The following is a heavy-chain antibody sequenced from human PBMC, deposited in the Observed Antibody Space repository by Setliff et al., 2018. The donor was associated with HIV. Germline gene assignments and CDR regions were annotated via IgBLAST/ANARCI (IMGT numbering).Heavy chain of an antibody. Sequence: SETLSLTCTVSGGSISSGMYYWSWIRQPAGKGLEWIGYIYTSGSTNYNPSLKSRVTISVDTSKNQFSLKLSSVTAADTAVYYCARAAAGSPYYYYYMDVWGKGTTVTVSS. CDR2: IYTSGST. J-gene: IGHJ6*03. D-gene: IGHD6-13*01. CDR1: GGSISSGMYY. V-gene: IGHV4-61*09. CDR3: ARAAAGSPYYYYYMDV.